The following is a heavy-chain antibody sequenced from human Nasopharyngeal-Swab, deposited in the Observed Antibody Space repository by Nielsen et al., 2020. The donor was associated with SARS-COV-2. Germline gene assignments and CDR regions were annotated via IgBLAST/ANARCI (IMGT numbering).Heavy chain of an antibody. CDR2: IGAAGST. CDR3: AKRVAGKYYYMDV. CDR1: GFTFSSND. J-gene: IGHJ6*03. Sequence: GESLKISCAASGFTFSSNDMHWVCLLRGKGLEWVSAIGAAGSTYYAGSVKGRFTISRDNSRNTLYLQLNSLRAEDTAIYYCAKRVAGKYYYMDVWGKGTTVTVSS. V-gene: IGHV3-13*01. D-gene: IGHD3-10*01.